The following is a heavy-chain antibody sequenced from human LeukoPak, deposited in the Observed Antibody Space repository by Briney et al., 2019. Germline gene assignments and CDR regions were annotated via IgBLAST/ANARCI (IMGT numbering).Heavy chain of an antibody. CDR3: ARGAGVRPLDY. D-gene: IGHD1-14*01. J-gene: IGHJ4*02. CDR2: ISGSSRFI. Sequence: PGGSLRLSCAASGFHFSDSTMNWVRQAPGKGLEWVSSISGSSRFIYYADSVRGRFTISRDSAKNSLDLQMSSLRAEDTAVYYCARGAGVRPLDYWGQGTLVTVSS. V-gene: IGHV3-21*01. CDR1: GFHFSDST.